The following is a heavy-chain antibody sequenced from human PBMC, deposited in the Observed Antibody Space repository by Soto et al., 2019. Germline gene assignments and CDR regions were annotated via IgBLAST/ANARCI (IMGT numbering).Heavy chain of an antibody. CDR2: INPSGGST. CDR3: ARKAYYYGMDV. J-gene: IGHJ6*02. V-gene: IGHV1-46*01. CDR1: VYTFTSYY. Sequence: GASVKVSCKASVYTFTSYYRHWVRQAPGQGLEWMGIINPSGGSTSYAQKFQGRVTMTRDTSTSTVYMELSSLRSEDTAVYYCARKAYYYGMDVWGQGTTVTVSS.